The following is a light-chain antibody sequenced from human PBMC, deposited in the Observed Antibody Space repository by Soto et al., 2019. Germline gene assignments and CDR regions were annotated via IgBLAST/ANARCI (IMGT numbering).Light chain of an antibody. CDR2: DAS. Sequence: DIQMTQSPSSLSASVGDRVTITCQASQDIHIYLNWYQQKPGKAPKLLIYDASYLETGVPSRFSGSGFGTHFTFTITNVQPEDIATYYCQQYGNLLLTFGGGTKVEIK. V-gene: IGKV1-33*01. CDR3: QQYGNLLLT. CDR1: QDIHIY. J-gene: IGKJ4*01.